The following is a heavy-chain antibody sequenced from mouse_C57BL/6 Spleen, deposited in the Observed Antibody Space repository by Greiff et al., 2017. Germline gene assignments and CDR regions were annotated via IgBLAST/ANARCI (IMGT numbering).Heavy chain of an antibody. Sequence: QVQLQQPGAELVKPGASVKLSCKASGYTFTSYWMHWVKQRPGQGLEWIGMIHPNSGSTNYNEKFKSKATLTVDKSSSTAYMQLSSLTSEDSAVYYCARRVTAVGYAMDYWGQGTSVTVSS. J-gene: IGHJ4*01. CDR2: IHPNSGST. D-gene: IGHD1-1*01. CDR1: GYTFTSYW. CDR3: ARRVTAVGYAMDY. V-gene: IGHV1-64*01.